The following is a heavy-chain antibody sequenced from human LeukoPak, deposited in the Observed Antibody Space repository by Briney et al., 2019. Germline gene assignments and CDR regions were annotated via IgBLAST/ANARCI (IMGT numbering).Heavy chain of an antibody. CDR1: GYTFMKYA. Sequence: ASVKVSCKASGYTFMKYAMNWVRQAPGQGLEWMGLINPGGDNTNYAQNFQGRVTMTRDTSTSTVYMELSSLRSEDTAIYYCARIRDGYNDAYDIWGQGTVVTVPS. CDR3: ARIRDGYNDAYDI. CDR2: INPGGDNT. V-gene: IGHV1-46*01. D-gene: IGHD5-24*01. J-gene: IGHJ3*02.